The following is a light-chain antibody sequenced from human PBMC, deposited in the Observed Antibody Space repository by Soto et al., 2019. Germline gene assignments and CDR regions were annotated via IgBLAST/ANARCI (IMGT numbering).Light chain of an antibody. Sequence: QSALTQPASVSGSPGQSITISCTGTSSDVGTYKYVSWYQQHPGKAPKLMIYEVSNRPSGVSTRFSGSKSGNTASLTISGLQAEDEADYYCSSYTSSSTLVFGGGTKLTVL. CDR1: SSDVGTYKY. CDR3: SSYTSSSTLV. J-gene: IGLJ2*01. CDR2: EVS. V-gene: IGLV2-14*01.